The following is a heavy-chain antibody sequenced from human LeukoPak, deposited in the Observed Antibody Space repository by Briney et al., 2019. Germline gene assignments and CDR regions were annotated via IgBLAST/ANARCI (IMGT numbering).Heavy chain of an antibody. CDR2: MNPNSGNT. J-gene: IGHJ5*02. CDR1: GYTFTSYD. D-gene: IGHD6-6*01. CDR3: ARAKLIAARRVYTGNWFDP. Sequence: GASVKVSCKASGYTFTSYDINWVRQATGQGLEWMGWMNPNSGNTGYAQKFQGRVTMTRNTSISTAYMELSSLRSEDTAVYYCARAKLIAARRVYTGNWFDPWGQGTLVTVSS. V-gene: IGHV1-8*01.